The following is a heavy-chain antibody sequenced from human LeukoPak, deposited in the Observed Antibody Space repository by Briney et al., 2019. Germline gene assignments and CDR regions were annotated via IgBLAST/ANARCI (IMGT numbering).Heavy chain of an antibody. CDR2: IYYSGST. J-gene: IGHJ4*02. Sequence: SETLSLTCTVSGGSISSSSYYWGWIRQPPGKGLEWIGSIYYSGSTYYNPSLKSRVTISVDTSKNQFSLKLSSVTAADTAVYYCAIDSSGYYYWAYWGQGTLVTVSS. D-gene: IGHD3-22*01. V-gene: IGHV4-39*01. CDR3: AIDSSGYYYWAY. CDR1: GGSISSSSYY.